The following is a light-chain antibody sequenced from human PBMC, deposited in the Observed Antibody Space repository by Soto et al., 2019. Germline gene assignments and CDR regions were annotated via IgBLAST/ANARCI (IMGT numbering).Light chain of an antibody. CDR1: QSVSSN. CDR2: GAS. V-gene: IGKV3-20*01. J-gene: IGKJ1*01. Sequence: EIVMTQTPAPLSVSPGEKATLSRRASQSVSSNLAWYQQKPGPAPRLLIYGASNRATGIADRCSGRGSGTVFTITISILDPEDFAVYYWQQYGSSGTFGQGTKVDIK. CDR3: QQYGSSGT.